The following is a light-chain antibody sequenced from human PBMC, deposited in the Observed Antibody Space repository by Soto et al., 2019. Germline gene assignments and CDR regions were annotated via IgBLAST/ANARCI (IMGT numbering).Light chain of an antibody. V-gene: IGKV3-15*01. CDR2: GAS. CDR1: QSVTTN. J-gene: IGKJ1*01. CDR3: QQYNNWPPWT. Sequence: EVVITQSPATLSVSRGERATLSCRASQSVTTNMAWYQQKPGQAPRLLIYGASTRATGIPARFSGSGSGTDFTLTISSLQSEDFAVYYCQQYNNWPPWTLGQGTKVDIK.